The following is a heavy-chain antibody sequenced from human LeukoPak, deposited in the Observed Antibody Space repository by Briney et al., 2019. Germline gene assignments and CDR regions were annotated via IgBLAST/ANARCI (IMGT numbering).Heavy chain of an antibody. CDR2: INPNSGGT. D-gene: IGHD3-16*01. Sequence: GASVKVSCKASGYTFTSYGISWVRQAPGQGLEWMGWINPNSGGTNYAQKFQGRVTMTRDTSISTAYMELSRLRSDDTAVYYCAAQGEWSNHQHDYWGQGTLVTVSS. CDR1: GYTFTSYG. J-gene: IGHJ4*02. V-gene: IGHV1-2*02. CDR3: AAQGEWSNHQHDY.